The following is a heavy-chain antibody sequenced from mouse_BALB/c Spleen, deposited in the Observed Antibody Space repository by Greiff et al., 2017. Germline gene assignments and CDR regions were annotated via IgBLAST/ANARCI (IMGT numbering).Heavy chain of an antibody. D-gene: IGHD2-4*01. J-gene: IGHJ3*01. CDR1: GYTFTSYW. V-gene: IGHV1-7*01. CDR3: ARGTMITTGAWFAY. CDR2: INPSTGYT. Sequence: QVQLQQSGAQLAKPGASVKMSCKASGYTFTSYWMHWVKQRPGQGLEWIGYINPSTGYTEYNQKFKDKATVTADKSSSTAYMQLSSLTSEDSAVYYCARGTMITTGAWFAYWGQGTLVTVSA.